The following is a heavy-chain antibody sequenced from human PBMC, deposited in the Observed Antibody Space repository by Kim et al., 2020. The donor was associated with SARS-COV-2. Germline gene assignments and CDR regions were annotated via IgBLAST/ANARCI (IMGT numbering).Heavy chain of an antibody. Sequence: GGSLRLSCAASGFTFSSYSMNWVRQAPGKGLEWVSSISSSSSYIYYADSVKGRFTISRDNAKNSLYLQMNSLRAEDTAVYYCAKWPISPGGFDYWGQGTLVTVSS. CDR2: ISSSSSYI. CDR3: AKWPISPGGFDY. CDR1: GFTFSSYS. V-gene: IGHV3-21*04. J-gene: IGHJ4*02. D-gene: IGHD5-12*01.